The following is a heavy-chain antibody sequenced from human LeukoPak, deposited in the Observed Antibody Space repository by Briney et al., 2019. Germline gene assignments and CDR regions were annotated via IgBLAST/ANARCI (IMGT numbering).Heavy chain of an antibody. D-gene: IGHD6-6*01. J-gene: IGHJ5*02. CDR1: GGSFSGYY. V-gene: IGHV4-34*01. CDR3: ARAGWSIAVPFDP. CDR2: INHSGST. Sequence: SETLSLTCAVYGGSFSGYYWSWIRQPPGKGLEWIGEINHSGSTNYNPSLKSRVTISVDTSKNQFSLKLSSVTAADTAVYYCARAGWSIAVPFDPWGQRTLVTVSS.